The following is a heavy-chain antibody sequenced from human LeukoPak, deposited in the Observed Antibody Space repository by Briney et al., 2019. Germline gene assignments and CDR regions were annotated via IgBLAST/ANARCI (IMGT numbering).Heavy chain of an antibody. Sequence: GGSLRLSCAASGFTVNTYAMSWVRQAPGKGLEWVSGISGSGGNTYYADSVKGRFTISRDNSKDTLYLQMNSLRAEDTAVYYCAKDGKTRNWNYFQAKPVYWGQGTLVTVSS. D-gene: IGHD1-7*01. J-gene: IGHJ4*02. CDR1: GFTVNTYA. CDR2: ISGSGGNT. CDR3: AKDGKTRNWNYFQAKPVY. V-gene: IGHV3-23*01.